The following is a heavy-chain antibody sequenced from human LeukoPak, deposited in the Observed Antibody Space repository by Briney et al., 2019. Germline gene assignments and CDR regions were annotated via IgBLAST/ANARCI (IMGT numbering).Heavy chain of an antibody. CDR2: IYDSGST. D-gene: IGHD5-18*01. CDR3: ARVPTTHSYGYRLLDY. Sequence: SETLSLTCTVSGGSISIYYWSWLRQPPGKGLEWIGYIYDSGSTNYNPSLKSRVTISVDTSKNQFSLKLSSVTAADTAVYYCARVPTTHSYGYRLLDYWGQGTLVTVSS. CDR1: GGSISIYY. J-gene: IGHJ4*02. V-gene: IGHV4-59*12.